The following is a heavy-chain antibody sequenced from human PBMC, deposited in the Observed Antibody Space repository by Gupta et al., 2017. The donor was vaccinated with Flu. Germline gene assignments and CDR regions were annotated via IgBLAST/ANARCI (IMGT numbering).Heavy chain of an antibody. Sequence: EVQLVESGGGLVKPGGSLRLSCAASGFTFSSYSMTWVRQAPGKGLEWVSSISRSSSYIYYPDSVKGRFTISRDNAKNSLYLQMNSLRAEDTAVYYCARDPHYDYVWGSYSSGMDVWGQGTTVTVSS. CDR3: ARDPHYDYVWGSYSSGMDV. CDR1: GFTFSSYS. CDR2: ISRSSSYI. D-gene: IGHD3-16*01. J-gene: IGHJ6*02. V-gene: IGHV3-21*01.